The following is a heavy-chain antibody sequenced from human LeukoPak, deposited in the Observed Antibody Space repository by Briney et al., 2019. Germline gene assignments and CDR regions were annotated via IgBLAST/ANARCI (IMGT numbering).Heavy chain of an antibody. CDR1: GFTFSSYS. Sequence: GGSLRLSCAASGFTFSSYSMNWVRQALGKGLEWVSSISSSSSYIYYADSVKGRFTISRDNAKNSLYLQMNNLRAEDTAVYYCTRALPLRTDAFDIWGQGTMVTVSS. CDR2: ISSSSSYI. V-gene: IGHV3-21*01. CDR3: TRALPLRTDAFDI. J-gene: IGHJ3*02.